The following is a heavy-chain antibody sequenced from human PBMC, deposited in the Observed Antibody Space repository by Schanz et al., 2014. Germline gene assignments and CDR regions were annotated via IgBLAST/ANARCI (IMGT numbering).Heavy chain of an antibody. Sequence: VQVVQSGGGLVQPGGSLRLSCAASEFTFSTDAMSWVRQAPGMGLEWVSAISGGGGSTYYADSVKGRFTISRDNSKNTLYLQMNSLRAEDTAIYYCAKDAPYPFDLWGRGTLNTVSS. CDR3: AKDAPYPFDL. J-gene: IGHJ2*01. CDR1: EFTFSTDA. V-gene: IGHV3-23*04. CDR2: ISGGGGST.